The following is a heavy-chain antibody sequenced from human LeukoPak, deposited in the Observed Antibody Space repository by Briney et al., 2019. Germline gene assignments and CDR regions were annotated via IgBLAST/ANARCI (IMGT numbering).Heavy chain of an antibody. Sequence: GGSLRLSCVDSGFTFTNAWMSWVRKAPGKGLEWIGRIKSKTDGETTNYAEPVRGRFTISRDDSKSAVYLQMNSLKIEDTAVYYCTTDLGTYYHGSQRLIPIDYWGQGTLVTVSS. CDR3: TTDLGTYYHGSQRLIPIDY. V-gene: IGHV3-15*01. CDR2: IKSKTDGETT. CDR1: GFTFTNAW. J-gene: IGHJ4*02. D-gene: IGHD3-10*01.